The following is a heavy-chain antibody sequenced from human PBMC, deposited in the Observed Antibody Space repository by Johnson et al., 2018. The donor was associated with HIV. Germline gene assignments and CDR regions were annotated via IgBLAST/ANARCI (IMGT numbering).Heavy chain of an antibody. CDR1: GFIFSDAW. CDR2: IKSKNDGGTT. V-gene: IGHV3-15*01. CDR3: TTGPTDAVDI. Sequence: VQLVESGGGLVKPGGSLRLSCAASGFIFSDAWMTWVRQAPGKGLEWVGRIKSKNDGGTTDYGAPVRGRFTISRDDSKNTLYLQMNSLKTEDTAVYYCTTGPTDAVDIWGQGTMVTVSS. J-gene: IGHJ3*02.